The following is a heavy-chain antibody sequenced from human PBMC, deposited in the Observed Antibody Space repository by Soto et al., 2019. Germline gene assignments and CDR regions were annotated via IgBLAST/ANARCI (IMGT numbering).Heavy chain of an antibody. J-gene: IGHJ4*02. V-gene: IGHV4-34*01. Sequence: SETLSLTCAVYGGSFSDYYWSWIRQPPGKGLEWIGEINHSGSTNYNPSLKSRVTISVDTSKNQFSLKLSSVTAADTAVYYCAREGAMAPYFASWGKGTLVTVS. D-gene: IGHD1-26*01. CDR2: INHSGST. CDR3: AREGAMAPYFAS. CDR1: GGSFSDYY.